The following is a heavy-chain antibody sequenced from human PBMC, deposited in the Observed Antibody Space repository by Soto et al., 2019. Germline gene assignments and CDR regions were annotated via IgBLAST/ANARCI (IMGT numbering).Heavy chain of an antibody. CDR1: GFTFSSYD. J-gene: IGHJ6*02. V-gene: IGHV3-13*05. D-gene: IGHD2-2*01. CDR2: IGTAGDP. Sequence: VQLVESGGGLVQPGGSLRLSCAASGFTFSSYDMHWVRQATGKGLEWVSAIGTAGDPYYPGSVKGRFTISRENAKNSLYLQMNRLRAGDTAVYYCARDTKYCSSTSCYYYGMDVWGQGTTVTVSS. CDR3: ARDTKYCSSTSCYYYGMDV.